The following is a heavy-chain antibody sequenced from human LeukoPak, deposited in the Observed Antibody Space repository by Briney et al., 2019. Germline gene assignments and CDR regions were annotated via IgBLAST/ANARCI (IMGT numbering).Heavy chain of an antibody. CDR3: ARHRPYCSSTSCYVGGNWFDP. CDR2: IYPGDSET. CDR1: GNSFTSYW. J-gene: IGHJ5*02. D-gene: IGHD2-2*01. Sequence: RGESLKISCKDSGNSFTSYWIGWVRQMPGKGLEWMGIIYPGDSETRYSPSFQGQVTISADKSISTAYLQWSSLKASDTAMYYCARHRPYCSSTSCYVGGNWFDPWGQGTLVTVSS. V-gene: IGHV5-51*01.